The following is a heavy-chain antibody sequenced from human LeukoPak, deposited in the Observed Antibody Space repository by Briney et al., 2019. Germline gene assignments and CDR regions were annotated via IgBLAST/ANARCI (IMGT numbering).Heavy chain of an antibody. V-gene: IGHV3-21*01. CDR1: GFTFSSYS. Sequence: PGGSLRPSCAASGFTFSSYSMNWVRQAPGKGLEWVSSISSSSSYIYYADSVKGRFTISRDNAKNSLYLHMNSLRAEDTAVYYCARDTRYQLLDDYYYYMDVWGKGTTVTISS. D-gene: IGHD2-2*01. CDR3: ARDTRYQLLDDYYYYMDV. CDR2: ISSSSSYI. J-gene: IGHJ6*03.